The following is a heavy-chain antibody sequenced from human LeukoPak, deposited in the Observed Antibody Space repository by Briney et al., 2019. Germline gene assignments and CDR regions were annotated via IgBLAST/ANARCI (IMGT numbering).Heavy chain of an antibody. CDR2: ISGSGGST. V-gene: IGHV3-23*01. Sequence: WFSAISGSGGSTYYADSVKGRFTISRDNSKNTLYLQMNSLRAEDTAVYYCAKDRDYGDSDYWGQGTLVTVSS. CDR3: AKDRDYGDSDY. J-gene: IGHJ4*02. D-gene: IGHD4-17*01.